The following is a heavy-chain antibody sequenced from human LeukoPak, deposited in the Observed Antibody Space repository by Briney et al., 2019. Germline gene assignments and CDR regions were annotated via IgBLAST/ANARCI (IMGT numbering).Heavy chain of an antibody. Sequence: GGSLRLSCAASGFTFDDYGMHWVRQAPGKGLEWVSGINWNGGSTGYADSVKGRFTISRDSAKNSLCLQMNSLRAEDTALYYCARVRGYDSRGSSDFQHWGQGTLVTVSS. CDR3: ARVRGYDSRGSSDFQH. CDR1: GFTFDDYG. J-gene: IGHJ1*01. D-gene: IGHD3-22*01. CDR2: INWNGGST. V-gene: IGHV3-20*04.